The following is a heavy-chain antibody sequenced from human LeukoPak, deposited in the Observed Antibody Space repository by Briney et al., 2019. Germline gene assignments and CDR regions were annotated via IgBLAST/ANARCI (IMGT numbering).Heavy chain of an antibody. D-gene: IGHD2-21*02. Sequence: SETLSLTCTVSGGSISSSSYYWGWIRQPPGKGLEWIGSIYYSGSTYYNPSLKSRVTISVDTSKNQFSLKLSSVTAADTAVYYCARCVVVVTATDAFDIWGQGTMVTVSS. J-gene: IGHJ3*02. CDR2: IYYSGST. V-gene: IGHV4-39*07. CDR1: GGSISSSSYY. CDR3: ARCVVVVTATDAFDI.